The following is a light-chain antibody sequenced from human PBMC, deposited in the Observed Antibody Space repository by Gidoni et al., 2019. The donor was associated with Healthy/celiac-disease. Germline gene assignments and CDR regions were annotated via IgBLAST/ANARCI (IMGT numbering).Light chain of an antibody. J-gene: IGKJ3*01. CDR1: QSVSSN. V-gene: IGKV3-15*01. Sequence: EIVMTQSPATLSVSPGERATLSCRASQSVSSNLAWYQHKPGQAPRLLIYGASTRATGIPARFSGSGSGTEFTLTISSLQSEDCAVYYCQQYNNWPPFTFGPGTKVDIK. CDR2: GAS. CDR3: QQYNNWPPFT.